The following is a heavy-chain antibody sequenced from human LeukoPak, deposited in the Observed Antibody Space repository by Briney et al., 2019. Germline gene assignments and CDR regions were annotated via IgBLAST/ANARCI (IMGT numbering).Heavy chain of an antibody. CDR2: ISYDGSNK. Sequence: GGSLRLSCAASGFTFSSYGMHWVRQAPGKGLEGVAVISYDGSNKYYADSVKGRFTISRDNSKNTLYLQMNSLRAEDTAVYYCAKEVSGYYFDYWGQGTLVTVSS. V-gene: IGHV3-30*18. J-gene: IGHJ4*02. CDR1: GFTFSSYG. D-gene: IGHD3-22*01. CDR3: AKEVSGYYFDY.